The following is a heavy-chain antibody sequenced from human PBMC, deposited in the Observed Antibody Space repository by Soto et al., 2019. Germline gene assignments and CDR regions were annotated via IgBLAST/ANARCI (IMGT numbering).Heavy chain of an antibody. Sequence: PSETLSLTCAVYGESFSGYIWTWIRQTPGKGLQWIGQINHSGSTNYNPSLKSRVTISVDTSKNQFSLKLSSVTAADTAVYYCARGDGDYVRRRNAFEIWGKGTMVTV. CDR2: INHSGST. CDR1: GESFSGYI. CDR3: ARGDGDYVRRRNAFEI. J-gene: IGHJ3*02. D-gene: IGHD4-17*01. V-gene: IGHV4-34*01.